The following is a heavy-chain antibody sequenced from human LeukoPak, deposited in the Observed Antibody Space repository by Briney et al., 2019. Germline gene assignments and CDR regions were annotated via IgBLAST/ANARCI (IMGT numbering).Heavy chain of an antibody. CDR1: GFTFDDYA. D-gene: IGHD2-2*01. Sequence: PGGSLRLSCAASGFTFDDYAMHWVRQAPGKGLEWVSGISWNSGSIGYADSVKGRFTISRDNAKNSLYLRMNSLRAEDTALYYCAKDSSEIVVVPAAHFDYWGQGTLVTVSS. J-gene: IGHJ4*02. CDR3: AKDSSEIVVVPAAHFDY. CDR2: ISWNSGSI. V-gene: IGHV3-9*01.